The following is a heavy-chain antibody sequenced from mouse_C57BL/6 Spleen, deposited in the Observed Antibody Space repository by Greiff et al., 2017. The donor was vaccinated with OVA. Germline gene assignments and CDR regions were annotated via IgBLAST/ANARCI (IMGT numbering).Heavy chain of an antibody. Sequence: VQLQQSVAELVRPGASVKLSCTASGYTFKNTYMHWVKQRPEQGLEWIGRIDPANGNTKYTPKFQGKATLTADTSSNTAYLQLSSLTSEDTASYYCARDGNGGVWFAYWGQGTLVTVSA. CDR2: IDPANGNT. J-gene: IGHJ3*01. D-gene: IGHD2-1*01. CDR1: GYTFKNTY. V-gene: IGHV14-3*01. CDR3: ARDGNGGVWFAY.